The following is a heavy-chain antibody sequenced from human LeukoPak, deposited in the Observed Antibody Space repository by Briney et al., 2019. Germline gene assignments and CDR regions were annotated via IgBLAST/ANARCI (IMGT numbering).Heavy chain of an antibody. V-gene: IGHV1-2*02. J-gene: IGHJ6*03. Sequence: ASVKVSCKASGYTFTGYYMHWVRQATGQGLEWMGWINPNSGGTNYAQKFQGRVTMTRDTSISTAYMELSRLRSDDTAVYYCARGAPEEDIVVDYYMDVWGKGTTVTVSS. D-gene: IGHD2-2*01. CDR3: ARGAPEEDIVVDYYMDV. CDR2: INPNSGGT. CDR1: GYTFTGYY.